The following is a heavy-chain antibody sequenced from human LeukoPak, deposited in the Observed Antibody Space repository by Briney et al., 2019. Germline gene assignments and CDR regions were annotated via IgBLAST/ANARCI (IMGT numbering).Heavy chain of an antibody. CDR2: ISAYNGNT. CDR1: GYTFTSYG. D-gene: IGHD6-13*01. CDR3: ARDPRGSSWSLRGEYFQH. Sequence: GASVKVSCKASGYTFTSYGISWVRQAPGQGLEWMGWISAYNGNTNYAQKLQGRVTMTTDTSTSTAYMELRSLRSDDTAVYYCARDPRGSSWSLRGEYFQHWGQGTLVTVSS. V-gene: IGHV1-18*01. J-gene: IGHJ1*01.